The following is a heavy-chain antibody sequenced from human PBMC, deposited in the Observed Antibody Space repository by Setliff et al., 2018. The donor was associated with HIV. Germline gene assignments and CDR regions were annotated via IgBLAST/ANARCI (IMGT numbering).Heavy chain of an antibody. CDR1: GFTFSNSW. J-gene: IGHJ4*02. CDR2: INTDGSSA. V-gene: IGHV3-74*03. D-gene: IGHD3-22*01. CDR3: ARGSGYYYFDN. Sequence: PGESLKISCAASGFTFSNSWMHWVRQAPGKGLVWVSRINTDGSSATYADSVKGRFTNSRDNAKNTLYLQMDSLRAEDTAVYYRARGSGYYYFDNWGQGALVTVSS.